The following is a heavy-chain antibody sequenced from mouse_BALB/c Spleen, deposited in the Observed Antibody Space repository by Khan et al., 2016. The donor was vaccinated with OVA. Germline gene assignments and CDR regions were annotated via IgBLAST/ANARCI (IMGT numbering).Heavy chain of an antibody. D-gene: IGHD4-1*01. CDR2: ISSGGDYT. CDR3: ADHVTGSFAY. V-gene: IGHV5-6*01. J-gene: IGHJ3*01. CDR1: GFTFSSYS. Sequence: EVQGVESGGDLVKPGGSLKLSCAASGFTFSSYSMSWVRPNPDKRLEWVASISSGGDYTYSPDSVKGRFTISRDNAKKTLYLQLRDIKSEDTAMYYCADHVTGSFAYWGQGTLVTVSA.